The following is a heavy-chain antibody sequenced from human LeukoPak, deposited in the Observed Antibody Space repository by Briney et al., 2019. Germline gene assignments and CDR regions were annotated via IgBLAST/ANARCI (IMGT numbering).Heavy chain of an antibody. D-gene: IGHD1-1*01. CDR1: GFTFSSYT. J-gene: IGHJ4*02. CDR3: ARALTTLTYEGY. V-gene: IGHV3-21*01. CDR2: ISGSNSYV. Sequence: GGSLRLSCAASGFTFSSYTMHWIRQAPGKGLEWVSSISGSNSYVFYADSVKGRFTVSRDNAKDSLYLQMNSLRAEDTAVYYCARALTTLTYEGYWGQGTLVTVSS.